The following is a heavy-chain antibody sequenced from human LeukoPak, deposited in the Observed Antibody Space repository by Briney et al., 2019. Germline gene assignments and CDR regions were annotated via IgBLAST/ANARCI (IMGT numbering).Heavy chain of an antibody. D-gene: IGHD1-26*01. V-gene: IGHV4-59*01. CDR2: IFKSGST. J-gene: IGHJ3*02. Sequence: SESVSLTCAVSGGSISTYYWSWNRQPPGEGLEWIGYIFKSGSTNYNPSLKSRVTISVDPSKNQFSLKVSSVTAADTAVYYCARDAAAVGATPLSAFDIWGQGSMVAVSS. CDR1: GGSISTYY. CDR3: ARDAAAVGATPLSAFDI.